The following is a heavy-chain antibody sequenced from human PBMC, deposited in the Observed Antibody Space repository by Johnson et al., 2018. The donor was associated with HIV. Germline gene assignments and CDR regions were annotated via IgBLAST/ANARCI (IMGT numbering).Heavy chain of an antibody. V-gene: IGHV3-30*02. CDR3: AKRLQGGYDAFDI. J-gene: IGHJ3*02. CDR1: GFSFSNYW. Sequence: QVQLVESGGGLVQPGGSLILSCEASGFSFSNYWMSWVRQAPGKGLEWVAFILYDGNHKNYADSVKGRFTISRDNSKNTLYLQMNSLRAEDTAVYHCAKRLQGGYDAFDIWGQGTMVTVSS. CDR2: ILYDGNHK. D-gene: IGHD5-12*01.